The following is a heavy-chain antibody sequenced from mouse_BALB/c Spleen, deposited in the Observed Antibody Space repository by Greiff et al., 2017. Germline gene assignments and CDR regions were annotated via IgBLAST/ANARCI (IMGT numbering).Heavy chain of an antibody. D-gene: IGHD2-1*01. J-gene: IGHJ4*01. V-gene: IGHV3-2*02. Sequence: ESGPGLVKPSQSLSLTCTVTGYSITSDYAWNWIRQFPGNKLEWMGYISYSGSTSYNPSLKSRISITRDTSKNQFFLQLNSVTTEDTATYYCARRGNYGGYYAMDYWGQGTSVTVSS. CDR1: GYSITSDYA. CDR3: ARRGNYGGYYAMDY. CDR2: ISYSGST.